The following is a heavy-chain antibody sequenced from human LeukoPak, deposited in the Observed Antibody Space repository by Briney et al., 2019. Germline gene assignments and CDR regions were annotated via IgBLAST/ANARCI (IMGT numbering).Heavy chain of an antibody. D-gene: IGHD2-2*01. CDR3: ARYALRGGYCSSTSCPPTTQPLFDY. J-gene: IGHJ4*02. V-gene: IGHV1-2*02. Sequence: ASVKVSCKASGYTFTGYYMHWVRQAPGQGLEWMGWINPNSGGTNYAQKFQGRVTMTRDTSISTAYMELSRLRSDDTAVYYCARYALRGGYCSSTSCPPTTQPLFDYWGQGTLVTVSS. CDR1: GYTFTGYY. CDR2: INPNSGGT.